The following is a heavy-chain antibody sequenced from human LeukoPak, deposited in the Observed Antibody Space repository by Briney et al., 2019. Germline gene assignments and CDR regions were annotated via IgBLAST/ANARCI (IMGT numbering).Heavy chain of an antibody. V-gene: IGHV1-3*01. CDR1: GYTFTSYA. Sequence: GASVKVSCKASGYTFTSYAVHRVRQAPGQRLEWMGWVHAGTGNTKYSQKFQGRVTITRDTSASTVYMELSRLRPEDTAVYYCARDITTGTTRFDPWGQGTLVTVSS. CDR2: VHAGTGNT. D-gene: IGHD1-1*01. CDR3: ARDITTGTTRFDP. J-gene: IGHJ5*02.